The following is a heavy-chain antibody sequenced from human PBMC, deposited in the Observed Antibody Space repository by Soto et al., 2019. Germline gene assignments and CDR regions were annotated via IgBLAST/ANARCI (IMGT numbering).Heavy chain of an antibody. J-gene: IGHJ4*02. CDR2: INHSGST. CDR3: ASGHGRDPFDY. V-gene: IGHV4-34*01. CDR1: VGSFSGYY. Sequence: PSETLSLTCAVYVGSFSGYYWSWIRQPPGKGLEWMGEINHSGSTNYNPSLKSRVTISVDTSKNQFSLKLSSVTAADAAVYYCASGHGRDPFDYWGQGTLVTVSS.